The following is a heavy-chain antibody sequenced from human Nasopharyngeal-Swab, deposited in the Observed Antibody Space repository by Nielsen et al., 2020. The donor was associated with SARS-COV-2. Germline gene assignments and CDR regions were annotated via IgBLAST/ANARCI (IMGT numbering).Heavy chain of an antibody. V-gene: IGHV5-51*01. D-gene: IGHD1-26*01. CDR2: IYPGDSET. CDR1: VYRFTSYW. CDR3: ARPLWSYADHFDY. J-gene: IGHJ4*02. Sequence: ESLKISCKGSVYRFTSYWIGWVRQMPGKGLEWMGIIYPGDSETRYSPSFQGQVTISADKSISTAYLQWSSLKASDTAVYYCARPLWSYADHFDYWGQGTLVTVSS.